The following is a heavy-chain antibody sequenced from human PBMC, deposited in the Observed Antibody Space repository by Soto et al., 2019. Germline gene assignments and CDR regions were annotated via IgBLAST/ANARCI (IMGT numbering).Heavy chain of an antibody. CDR3: ARGQEGIVATH. Sequence: QVQLQQWGAGLFKPSETLSLTCTVNGGSLTGYYWSWIRQPPGKGLEWIGEVKDGGSTNYSPSLRGRASISADTSKDPFSLRLNSVTAADTAVYFCARGQEGIVATHWDQGALVTVSS. CDR1: GGSLTGYY. J-gene: IGHJ4*02. CDR2: VKDGGST. D-gene: IGHD5-12*01. V-gene: IGHV4-34*01.